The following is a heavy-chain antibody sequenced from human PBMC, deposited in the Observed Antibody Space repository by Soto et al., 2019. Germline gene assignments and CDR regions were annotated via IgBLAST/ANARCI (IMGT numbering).Heavy chain of an antibody. V-gene: IGHV3-21*01. CDR2: ISSNSAYI. Sequence: GGSLRLSCAASGFTFRSFTMNWVRQAPGKGLEWVSTISSNSAYIYCTDALRGRFTISRDNAKNSLHLQMNSLRAEDTAVYYCTRDASRDSSARGWFDPWGPGTLVTVSS. J-gene: IGHJ5*02. CDR3: TRDASRDSSARGWFDP. CDR1: GFTFRSFT. D-gene: IGHD6-13*01.